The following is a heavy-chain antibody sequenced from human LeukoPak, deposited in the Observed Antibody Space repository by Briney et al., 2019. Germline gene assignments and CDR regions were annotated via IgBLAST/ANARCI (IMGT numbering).Heavy chain of an antibody. CDR3: TRAGSGWFTGWFDP. V-gene: IGHV1-69*05. J-gene: IGHJ5*02. Sequence: SVKVSCKASGGTFSSYAISWVRQAPGQGLEWMGGIIPIFGTANYAQKFQGRVTITTDESTSTAYMELSSLRSEDTAVYYCTRAGSGWFTGWFDPWGQGTLVTVSS. D-gene: IGHD6-19*01. CDR2: IIPIFGTA. CDR1: GGTFSSYA.